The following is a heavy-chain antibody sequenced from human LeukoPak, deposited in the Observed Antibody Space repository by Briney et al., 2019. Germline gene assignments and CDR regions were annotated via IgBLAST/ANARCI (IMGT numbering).Heavy chain of an antibody. J-gene: IGHJ6*03. D-gene: IGHD2-8*01. CDR1: GGSISSGGYY. CDR2: IYHSGST. V-gene: IGHV4-30-2*01. Sequence: SQTLSLTCTVSGGSISSGGYYWSWIRQPPGKGLEWIGYIYHSGSTYYNPSLKSRVTISVDRSKNQFSLKLSSVTAADTAVYYCASSIMGYYMDVWGKGTTVTVSS. CDR3: ASSIMGYYMDV.